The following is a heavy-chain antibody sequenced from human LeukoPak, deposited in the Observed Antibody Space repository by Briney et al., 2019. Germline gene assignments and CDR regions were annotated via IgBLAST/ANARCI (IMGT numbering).Heavy chain of an antibody. CDR1: GNTLTELS. J-gene: IGHJ4*02. V-gene: IGHV1-24*01. CDR2: FDPEDGET. D-gene: IGHD6-6*01. CDR3: ATGLGSSSYVNY. Sequence: GASVKVSCKVSGNTLTELSMHWVRQAPGKGLEWMGGFDPEDGETIYAQKFQGRVTMTEDTSTDTAYMELSSLRSEDTAVYYCATGLGSSSYVNYWGQGTLVTVSS.